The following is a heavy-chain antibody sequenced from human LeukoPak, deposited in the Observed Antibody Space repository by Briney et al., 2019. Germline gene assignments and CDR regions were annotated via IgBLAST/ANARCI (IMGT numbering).Heavy chain of an antibody. Sequence: SETLSLTCTVSGGSISSSSYYWGWIRQPPGKGLEWIGSIYYSGSTYYNPSLKSRVTISVDTSKNQFSLKLSSVTAADTAVYYCARHTPFSGPYYYGMDVRGQGTTVTVSS. CDR1: GGSISSSSYY. CDR3: ARHTPFSGPYYYGMDV. J-gene: IGHJ6*02. D-gene: IGHD3-3*01. CDR2: IYYSGST. V-gene: IGHV4-39*01.